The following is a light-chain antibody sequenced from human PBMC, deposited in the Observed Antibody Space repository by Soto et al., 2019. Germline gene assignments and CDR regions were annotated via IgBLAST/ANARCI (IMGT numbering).Light chain of an antibody. V-gene: IGLV1-44*01. CDR2: NNN. CDR3: AAWDDSLNGLV. CDR1: SSSIGSNT. Sequence: QSVLTQPPSASGTPVQRVTISCSGSSSSIGSNTVNWYQQLPGTAPKLLIYNNNQRPSGVPDRFSGSKSGTSASLAISGLQSEDEADYYCAAWDDSLNGLVFGTGTKLTVL. J-gene: IGLJ1*01.